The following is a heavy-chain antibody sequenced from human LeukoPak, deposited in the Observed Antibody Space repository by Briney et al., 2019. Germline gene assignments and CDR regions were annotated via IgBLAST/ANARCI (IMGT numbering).Heavy chain of an antibody. V-gene: IGHV3-30*03. D-gene: IGHD2-2*01. Sequence: GRSLRLSCAASGFTFSSYGMHWVRQAPGKGLEWVAVISYDGSNKYYADSVKGRFTISRDNSKNTLYLQMNSLRAEDTAVYYCARGGIVVVPAASDIWGQGTMVTVSS. CDR1: GFTFSSYG. CDR3: ARGGIVVVPAASDI. CDR2: ISYDGSNK. J-gene: IGHJ3*02.